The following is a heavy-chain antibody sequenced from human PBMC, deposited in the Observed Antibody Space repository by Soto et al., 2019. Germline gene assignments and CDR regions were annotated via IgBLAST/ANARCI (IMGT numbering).Heavy chain of an antibody. CDR3: APHVSCSGGSCQYDAFAI. V-gene: IGHV3-23*01. J-gene: IGHJ3*02. CDR1: GFTVSSHI. Sequence: EVQVLESGGGLVQPGGSLRLSCEGSGFTVSSHIMTWVRQAPGKGPEWVSTITTAGGTYYADSVMGRFAMSRDTSENTLYLQMNSLGAENTAAYYCAPHVSCSGGSCQYDAFAIRGQGTMVTVSS. D-gene: IGHD2-15*01. CDR2: ITTAGGT.